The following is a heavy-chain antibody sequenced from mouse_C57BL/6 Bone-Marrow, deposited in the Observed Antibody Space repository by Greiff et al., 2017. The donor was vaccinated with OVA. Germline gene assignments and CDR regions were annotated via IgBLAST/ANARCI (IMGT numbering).Heavy chain of an antibody. D-gene: IGHD1-1*02. J-gene: IGHJ4*01. Sequence: VQLQQSGAELVRPGSSVKMSCKTSGYTFTSYGINWVKQRPGQGLEWIGYIYIGNGYTAYNEKFKGKATLTSDTSSSTAYMQLSSLTSEDSAIDFCVVFYYAMDYWGQGTSVTVSS. CDR2: IYIGNGYT. CDR1: GYTFTSYG. CDR3: VVFYYAMDY. V-gene: IGHV1-58*01.